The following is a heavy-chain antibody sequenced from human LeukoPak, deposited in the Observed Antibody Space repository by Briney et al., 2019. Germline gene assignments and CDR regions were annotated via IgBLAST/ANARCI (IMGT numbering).Heavy chain of an antibody. D-gene: IGHD3-22*01. V-gene: IGHV3-48*01. CDR3: AKAVVPVISQHYFDY. CDR1: GFTFSSYS. J-gene: IGHJ4*02. CDR2: ISSSSSTI. Sequence: PGGSLRLSCAASGFTFSSYSMNWVRQAPGKGLEWVSYISSSSSTIYYADSVEGRFTISRDNAKNSLYLQMNSLRADDTAVSYCAKAVVPVISQHYFDYWGQGTLVTVSS.